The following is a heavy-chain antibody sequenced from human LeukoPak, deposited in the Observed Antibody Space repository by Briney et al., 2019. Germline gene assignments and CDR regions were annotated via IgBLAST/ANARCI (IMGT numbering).Heavy chain of an antibody. CDR1: GGSISSYY. CDR2: IYYSWST. CDR3: ARHYQQLVPDLGQQAFDY. V-gene: IGHV4-59*08. Sequence: SETLSLPCTVSGGSISSYYWSWIRQPPGKGLEWLGYIYYSWSTNYIPSLKSRVTISVDTSKNQFSLKLSSVTAADTAVYYCARHYQQLVPDLGQQAFDYWGQGTLVTVSS. D-gene: IGHD6-13*01. J-gene: IGHJ4*02.